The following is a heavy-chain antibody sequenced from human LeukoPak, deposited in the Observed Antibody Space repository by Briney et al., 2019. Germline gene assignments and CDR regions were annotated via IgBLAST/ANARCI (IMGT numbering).Heavy chain of an antibody. CDR3: ARDHDYHHNDY. J-gene: IGHJ4*02. CDR2: INWNGGST. D-gene: IGHD4-11*01. V-gene: IGHV3-20*04. CDR1: GFTFDDYG. Sequence: SGRSLRLSCAASGFTFDDYGMSWVRQAPGKGLEWVSGINWNGGSTGYADSVKGRFTISRDNAKNSLYLQMNSLRAEDTALYYCARDHDYHHNDYWGQGTLVTVSS.